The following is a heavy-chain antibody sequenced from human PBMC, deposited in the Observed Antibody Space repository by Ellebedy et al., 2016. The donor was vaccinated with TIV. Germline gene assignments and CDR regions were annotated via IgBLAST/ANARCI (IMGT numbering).Heavy chain of an antibody. CDR2: ISAYNDNT. J-gene: IGHJ3*02. CDR3: AREGKREYDSSGYYETAFDI. D-gene: IGHD3-22*01. Sequence: ASVKVSCKASGYTFTSYGINWVRQAPGQGLEWMGWISAYNDNTNYAQKLQGRVTMTTDTSTSTAYMELRSLRSDDTAVYYCAREGKREYDSSGYYETAFDIWGQGTMVTVSS. CDR1: GYTFTSYG. V-gene: IGHV1-18*01.